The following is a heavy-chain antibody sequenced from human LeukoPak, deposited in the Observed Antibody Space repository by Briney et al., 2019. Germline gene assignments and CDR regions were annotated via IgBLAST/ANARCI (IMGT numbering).Heavy chain of an antibody. CDR2: ISYDGSNK. D-gene: IGHD1-7*01. V-gene: IGHV3-30*18. CDR1: GFTFSNYD. CDR3: AKDREGTTFDN. Sequence: GGSLRLSCAASGFTFSNYDMHWVCQAPGKGREWVAVISYDGSNKYYADSVKGRFTISRDNSKNTVYLQMNSLRAEDTAVYYCAKDREGTTFDNWGQGTLVTVSS. J-gene: IGHJ4*02.